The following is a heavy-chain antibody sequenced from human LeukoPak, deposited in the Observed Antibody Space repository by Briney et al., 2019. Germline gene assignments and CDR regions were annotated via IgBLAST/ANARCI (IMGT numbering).Heavy chain of an antibody. J-gene: IGHJ6*03. CDR2: IIPIFGTA. V-gene: IGHV1-69*13. D-gene: IGHD5-12*01. CDR3: ARDIWESGYAPKGASYYYMDV. Sequence: SVKVSCKASGGTFSSYAISWVRQAPGQGLEWMGGIIPIFGTANYAQKFQGRVTITADESTSTAYMELSSLRSEDTAVYYCARDIWESGYAPKGASYYYMDVWGKGTTVTVSS. CDR1: GGTFSSYA.